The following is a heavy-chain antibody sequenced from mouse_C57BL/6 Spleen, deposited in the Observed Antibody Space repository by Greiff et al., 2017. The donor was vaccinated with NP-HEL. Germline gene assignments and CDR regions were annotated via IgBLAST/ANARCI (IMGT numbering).Heavy chain of an antibody. CDR1: GFSLTSYA. CDR3: ARRTSGTTKAMDY. J-gene: IGHJ4*01. V-gene: IGHV2-9-1*01. D-gene: IGHD1-1*01. Sequence: VKLMESGPGLVAPSQSLSITCTVSGFSLTSYAISWVRQPPGKGLEWLGVIWTGGGTNYNSALKSRLSISKDNSKSQVFLKMNSLQTDDTARYDCARRTSGTTKAMDYWGQGTSVTVSS. CDR2: IWTGGGT.